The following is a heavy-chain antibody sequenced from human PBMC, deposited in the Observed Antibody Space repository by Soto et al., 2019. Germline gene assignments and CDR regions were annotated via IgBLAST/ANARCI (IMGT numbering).Heavy chain of an antibody. V-gene: IGHV3-15*07. Sequence: GGSLRLSCSASGFTFSNAWINWVRQAPGKGLEWVGRIKSKTDGGTTDYAEPEKGRFAISRDDSNNMVYLQMNSLKIEDTAVYYCTTDSYSTIIIVRFDYWGHGTLVTVSS. CDR1: GFTFSNAW. D-gene: IGHD3-22*01. CDR2: IKSKTDGGTT. J-gene: IGHJ4*01. CDR3: TTDSYSTIIIVRFDY.